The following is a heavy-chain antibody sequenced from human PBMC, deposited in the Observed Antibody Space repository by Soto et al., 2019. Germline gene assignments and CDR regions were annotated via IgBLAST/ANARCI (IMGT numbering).Heavy chain of an antibody. CDR1: GGSTSSDNY. CDR2: IYYSGNT. CDR3: AREGGESSDGLYYFDS. D-gene: IGHD3-16*01. V-gene: IGHV4-30-4*01. Sequence: SETLSLTCTVSGGSTSSDNYRSWIRQPPGKGLEWVGHIYYSGNTDYNPSLKSRLAISIDTSKNQFSLKLSSVTAADTAVYFCAREGGESSDGLYYFDSWGQGSLVTVSS. J-gene: IGHJ4*02.